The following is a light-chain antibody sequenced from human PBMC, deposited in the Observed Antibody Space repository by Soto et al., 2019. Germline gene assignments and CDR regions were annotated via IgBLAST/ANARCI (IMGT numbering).Light chain of an antibody. J-gene: IGKJ4*01. CDR1: QSVSSSY. CDR2: GAS. CDR3: QQYGSSPNT. V-gene: IGKV3-20*01. Sequence: EIVLTQSPGTLSLSPGERATLSCRASQSVSSSYLAWYQQKPGQAPRLLIYGASSRATGIPDRFSGSGSGIDFTLTISRLEPEDFAVYYCQQYGSSPNTFGGGTKVEIK.